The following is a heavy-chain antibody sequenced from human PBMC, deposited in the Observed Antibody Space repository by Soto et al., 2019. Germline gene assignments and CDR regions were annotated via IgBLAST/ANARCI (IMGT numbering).Heavy chain of an antibody. CDR1: GGSFSGYY. J-gene: IGHJ5*02. V-gene: IGHV4-34*01. Sequence: QVQLQQWGAGLLKPSETLSLTCAVYGGSFSGYYWSWIRQHPGKGLEWIGYIYYSGSTYYNPSLKSRVTISVDTSKNQFSLKLSSVTAADTAVYYCARALGALDPWGQGTLVTVSS. CDR2: IYYSGST. D-gene: IGHD1-26*01. CDR3: ARALGALDP.